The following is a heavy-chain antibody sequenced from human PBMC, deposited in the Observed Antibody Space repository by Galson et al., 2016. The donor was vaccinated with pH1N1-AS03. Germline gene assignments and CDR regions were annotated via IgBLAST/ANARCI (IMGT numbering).Heavy chain of an antibody. Sequence: ETLSLTCTVSGDSISSTPYYWGWIRQPPGKGLEWIVTIYFRGATYYSPSLKSRVTISIDSSKNLFSLSLSSVTAADTAVYYCARHVGGSYPNNLDSWGQGTLVIVSS. D-gene: IGHD1-26*01. J-gene: IGHJ4*02. CDR2: IYFRGAT. CDR1: GDSISSTPYY. CDR3: ARHVGGSYPNNLDS. V-gene: IGHV4-39*07.